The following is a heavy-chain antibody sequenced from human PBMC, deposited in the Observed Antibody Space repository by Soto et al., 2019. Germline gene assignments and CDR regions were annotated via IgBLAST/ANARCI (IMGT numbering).Heavy chain of an antibody. CDR1: GYTFTSYG. J-gene: IGHJ4*02. CDR2: ISAYNGNT. CDR3: ARVHSDTWAPYFDY. D-gene: IGHD5-18*01. V-gene: IGHV1-18*04. Sequence: ASVKVSCKASGYTFTSYGISWVRQAPGQGLEWMGWISAYNGNTNYAQKLQGRVTMTTDTSTSTAYMELRSLRSDDTAVYYCARVHSDTWAPYFDYWGQGTLVTVSS.